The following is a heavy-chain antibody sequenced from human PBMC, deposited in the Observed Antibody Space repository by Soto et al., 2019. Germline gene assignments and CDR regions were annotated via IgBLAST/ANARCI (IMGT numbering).Heavy chain of an antibody. CDR3: ASDYAVADTYCYGMDV. Sequence: QVQLVQSGAEVKKPGSSVKVSCKASGGTFSNYAISWVRQAPGQGLEWMGGIIPLSGTVNYAQRFQGRVTITADDSTSTAYMELNSLRSEDTAVYYCASDYAVADTYCYGMDVWGQGTTVTVSS. CDR1: GGTFSNYA. J-gene: IGHJ6*02. CDR2: IIPLSGTV. D-gene: IGHD6-19*01. V-gene: IGHV1-69*01.